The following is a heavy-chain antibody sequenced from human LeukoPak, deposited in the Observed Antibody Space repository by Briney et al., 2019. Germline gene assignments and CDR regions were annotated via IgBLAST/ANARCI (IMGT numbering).Heavy chain of an antibody. CDR1: GLTFAACA. D-gene: IGHD3-10*01. V-gene: IGHV3-23*01. Sequence: GGSLRLSCEASGLTFAACAMNWVRHVPGKGLDWVSTISGSGSHTYYADSVKGRFTISRDNSENTLYLQMNSLTAEDTAVYYCAKDRGGYGSGNENWFDPWGQGTLVTVSS. J-gene: IGHJ5*02. CDR3: AKDRGGYGSGNENWFDP. CDR2: ISGSGSHT.